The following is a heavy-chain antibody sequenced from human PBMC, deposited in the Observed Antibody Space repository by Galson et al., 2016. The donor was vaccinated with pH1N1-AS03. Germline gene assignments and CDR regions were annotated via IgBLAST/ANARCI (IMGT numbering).Heavy chain of an antibody. CDR3: ARIVTMSDFDS. J-gene: IGHJ4*02. CDR2: ISSRGDSM. V-gene: IGHV3-48*02. Sequence: SLRLSCAASGFTFGYYSMNWVRQAPGKGLEWVSYISSRGDSMYYADSVKDRFSISRDNAKESLYLQMNSLRDEDTGVYYCARIVTMSDFDSWGQGTLVTVSS. CDR1: GFTFGYYS. D-gene: IGHD2-21*02.